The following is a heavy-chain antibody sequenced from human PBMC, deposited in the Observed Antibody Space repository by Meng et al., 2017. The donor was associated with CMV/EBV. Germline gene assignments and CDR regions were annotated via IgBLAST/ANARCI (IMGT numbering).Heavy chain of an antibody. CDR1: GGTFSSYT. J-gene: IGHJ5*02. CDR2: IIPVLGIA. Sequence: SVKVSCKASGGTFSSYTISWVRQAPGQGLEWMGRIIPVLGIANYAQKFQGRVTITADKSTSKAYMELSSLRSDDTAVYYCARDGYCRSPSCPRPGWFDPWGQGTLVTVSS. V-gene: IGHV1-69*02. D-gene: IGHD2-2*01. CDR3: ARDGYCRSPSCPRPGWFDP.